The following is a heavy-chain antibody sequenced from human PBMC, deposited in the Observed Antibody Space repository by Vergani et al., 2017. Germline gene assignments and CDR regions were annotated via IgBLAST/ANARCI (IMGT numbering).Heavy chain of an antibody. CDR2: MNPNSGNT. CDR3: ASGWVGYCSSTSCYRRYNWFDP. J-gene: IGHJ5*02. V-gene: IGHV1-8*01. CDR1: GHTFTSYD. Sequence: QVQLVQSGAEVKKPGASVKVSCKASGHTFTSYDINWVRQATGQGLEWMGWMNPNSGNTGYAQKFQGRVTMTRNTSISTAYMELSSLRSEDTAVYYCASGWVGYCSSTSCYRRYNWFDPWGQGTLVTVSS. D-gene: IGHD2-2*02.